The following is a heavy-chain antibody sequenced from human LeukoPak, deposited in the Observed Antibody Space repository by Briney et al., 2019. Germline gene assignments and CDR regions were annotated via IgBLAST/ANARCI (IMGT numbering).Heavy chain of an antibody. CDR1: GFIVSNNH. Sequence: PGGSLRLSCAASGFIVSNNHMSWVRQAPGKGLEWVSIIYPGGRTYYADSVKGRFTFSRDVSKNTLYFLQMNSLRAEDTALYYCARFRMTLDAFDIWGQGTMVTVSS. CDR3: ARFRMTLDAFDI. J-gene: IGHJ3*02. D-gene: IGHD2-15*01. V-gene: IGHV3-53*01. CDR2: IYPGGRT.